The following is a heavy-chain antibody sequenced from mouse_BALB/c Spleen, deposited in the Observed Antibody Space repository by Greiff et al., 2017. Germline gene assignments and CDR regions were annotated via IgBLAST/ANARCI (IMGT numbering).Heavy chain of an antibody. J-gene: IGHJ4*01. CDR1: GFNIKDTY. V-gene: IGHV14-3*02. CDR3: ARSDGNYVDAMDY. Sequence: EVQLQQSGAELVKPGASVKLSCTASGFNIKDTYMHWVKQRPEQGLEWIGRIDPANGNTKYDPKFQGKATITADTSSNTAYLQLSSLTSEDTAVYYCARSDGNYVDAMDYWGQGTSVTVSS. CDR2: IDPANGNT. D-gene: IGHD2-1*01.